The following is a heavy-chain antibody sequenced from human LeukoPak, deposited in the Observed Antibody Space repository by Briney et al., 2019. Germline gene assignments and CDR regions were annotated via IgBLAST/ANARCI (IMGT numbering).Heavy chain of an antibody. J-gene: IGHJ6*04. CDR1: GYTFTDYY. CDR3: ARDECSSTSCTDV. V-gene: IGHV1-2*02. CDR2: INPNSGGT. D-gene: IGHD2-2*01. Sequence: ATVKISCKVSGYTFTDYYMHWVRQAPGQGLEWMGWINPNSGGTNYAQKFQGRVTMTRDTSISTAYMELSRLRSDDTAVYYCARDECSSTSCTDVWGKGTTVTVSS.